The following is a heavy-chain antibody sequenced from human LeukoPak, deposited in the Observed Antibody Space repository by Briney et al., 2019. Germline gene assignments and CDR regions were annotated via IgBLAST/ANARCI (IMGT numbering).Heavy chain of an antibody. CDR2: FDPEDGET. J-gene: IGHJ3*02. CDR1: GYTLTELS. Sequence: ASVKVSCKVSGYTLTELSMHWVRQAPGKGLEWMGGFDPEDGETIYAQKFQGRVTLTTDTSTSTAYMELRSLRSDDTAVYFCASHTSRIAARTQAFDIWGQGTMVTVSS. V-gene: IGHV1-24*01. CDR3: ASHTSRIAARTQAFDI. D-gene: IGHD6-6*01.